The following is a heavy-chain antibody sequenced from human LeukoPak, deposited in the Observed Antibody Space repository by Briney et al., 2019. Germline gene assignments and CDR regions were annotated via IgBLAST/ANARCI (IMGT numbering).Heavy chain of an antibody. CDR2: VWFEGNRQ. Sequence: GGSLRLSCAASGYAFSGSAMHWVRQAPGKGLEWVAFVWFEGNRQYYADSVKGRFTMSRDESKNTVYLQMNGLRAEDTAVFYCARASGLYTNENWLDPWGQGTLVTVSS. CDR3: ARASGLYTNENWLDP. V-gene: IGHV3-33*01. J-gene: IGHJ5*02. CDR1: GYAFSGSA. D-gene: IGHD6-25*01.